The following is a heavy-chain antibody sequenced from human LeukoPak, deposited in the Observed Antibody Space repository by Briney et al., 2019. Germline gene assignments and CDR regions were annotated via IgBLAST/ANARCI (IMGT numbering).Heavy chain of an antibody. CDR2: IGTAGDT. V-gene: IGHV3-13*01. Sequence: GGSLRLSCAASGFTLSNHAMHWVRRATGKGLEWVSAIGTAGDTFYPGSVKGRFTISRENAKNSLYLQMDSLRAEDTAVYYCARQMTPYGNFDYWGQGTLVTVSS. CDR3: ARQMTPYGNFDY. J-gene: IGHJ4*02. D-gene: IGHD3-10*01. CDR1: GFTLSNHA.